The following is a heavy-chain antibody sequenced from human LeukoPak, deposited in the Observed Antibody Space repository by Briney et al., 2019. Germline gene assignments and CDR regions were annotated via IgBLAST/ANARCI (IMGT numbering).Heavy chain of an antibody. D-gene: IGHD1-26*01. CDR3: ARDGKAKNDF. J-gene: IGHJ4*02. Sequence: GGSLRLSCAASGFTFSRYAMQWVRRAPDKRLEYVSGMDDSGAHTYYADSVKGRFTMSRDNSRDTLYLQMGSLRPEDTAVYYCARDGKAKNDFWGQGTLVTVST. CDR2: MDDSGAHT. CDR1: GFTFSRYA. V-gene: IGHV3-64*02.